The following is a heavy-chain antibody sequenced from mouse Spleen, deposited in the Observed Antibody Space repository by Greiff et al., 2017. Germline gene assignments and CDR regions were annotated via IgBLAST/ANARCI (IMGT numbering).Heavy chain of an antibody. D-gene: IGHD1-1*01. J-gene: IGHJ2*01. CDR1: GFTFSSYA. CDR3: ARDRRYYGSSLYYFDY. Sequence: EVKVVESGGGLVKPGGSLKLSCAASGFTFSSYAMSWVRQTPEKRLEWVATISDGGSYTYYPDNVKGRFTISRDNAKNNLYLQMSHLKSEDTAMYYCARDRRYYGSSLYYFDYWGQGTTLTVSS. CDR2: ISDGGSYT. V-gene: IGHV5-4*01.